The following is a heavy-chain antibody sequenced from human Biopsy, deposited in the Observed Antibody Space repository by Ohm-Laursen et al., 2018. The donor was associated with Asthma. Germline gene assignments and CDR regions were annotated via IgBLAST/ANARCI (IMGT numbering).Heavy chain of an antibody. V-gene: IGHV3-53*01. CDR1: GFSFSDYY. CDR2: IYSGGTS. Sequence: SLRLSCAASGFSFSDYYMMWIRQAPGKGLEWVSVIYSGGTSHTADSVRGRFTISRDFSKNTLHLQMHSLRVEDTAVYYCARGDSSGWSHYYFDYWGQGTLVTVSS. CDR3: ARGDSSGWSHYYFDY. D-gene: IGHD6-19*01. J-gene: IGHJ4*02.